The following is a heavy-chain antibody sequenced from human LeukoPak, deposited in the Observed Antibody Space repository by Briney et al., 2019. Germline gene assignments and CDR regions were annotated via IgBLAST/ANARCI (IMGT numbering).Heavy chain of an antibody. D-gene: IGHD6-13*01. CDR3: ARDPSIAAAGIPFDY. CDR1: GYTFTGYY. J-gene: IGHJ4*02. Sequence: GASVKVSCKASGYTFTGYYMHWVRQAPGQGLEWMGWINPNSGGTNYAQKFQGRVTMTRDTSISTAYMELSRLRSDDTAVYYCARDPSIAAAGIPFDYWGQGTLVTVSS. V-gene: IGHV1-2*02. CDR2: INPNSGGT.